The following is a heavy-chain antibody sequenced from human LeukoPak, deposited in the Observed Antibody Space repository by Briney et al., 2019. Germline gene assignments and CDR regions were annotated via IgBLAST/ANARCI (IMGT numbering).Heavy chain of an antibody. CDR3: ARVEGGSGSYFDY. CDR2: IKQDGSEK. J-gene: IGHJ4*02. D-gene: IGHD3-10*01. V-gene: IGHV3-7*01. Sequence: GGSLRLSCAASGSTFSSYWMSWVRQAPGKGLEWVANIKQDGSEKYYVDSVKGRFTISRDNAKNSLYLQMNSLRAEDTAVYYCARVEGGSGSYFDYWGQGTLVTVSS. CDR1: GSTFSSYW.